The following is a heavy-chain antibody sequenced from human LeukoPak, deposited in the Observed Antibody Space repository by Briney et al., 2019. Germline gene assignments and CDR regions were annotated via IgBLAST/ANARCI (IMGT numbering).Heavy chain of an antibody. CDR3: ARAYYHDSSDYYFPLDY. D-gene: IGHD3-22*01. Sequence: ASVKVSCKSSGYTFTSYYMHWVRQAPGQGLEWMGIINPSGGSTTYAQRFQGRVTMTRDTSTSTVYMELSSLRSEDTAVYYCARAYYHDSSDYYFPLDYWGQGTLVTVSS. J-gene: IGHJ4*02. V-gene: IGHV1-46*01. CDR2: INPSGGST. CDR1: GYTFTSYY.